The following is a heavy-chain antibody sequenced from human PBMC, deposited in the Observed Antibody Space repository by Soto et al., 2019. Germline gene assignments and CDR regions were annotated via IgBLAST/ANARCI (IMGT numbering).Heavy chain of an antibody. Sequence: SETLSLTGTVAGGSISSSSYYWGRIRQPPGKGLEWIGSIYYSGSTYYNPSLKRRVTISVDTSKNQFSLKRSSMTAADTAVYYCASLVANGMIDYWGQGTLVTVSS. D-gene: IGHD2-8*01. CDR1: GGSISSSSYY. J-gene: IGHJ4*02. V-gene: IGHV4-39*01. CDR3: ASLVANGMIDY. CDR2: IYYSGST.